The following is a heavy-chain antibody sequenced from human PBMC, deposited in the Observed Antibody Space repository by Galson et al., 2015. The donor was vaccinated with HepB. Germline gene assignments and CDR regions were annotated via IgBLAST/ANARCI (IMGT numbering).Heavy chain of an antibody. CDR2: INHSGST. J-gene: IGHJ5*02. D-gene: IGHD2-8*01. CDR1: GGSFSGYY. V-gene: IGHV4-34*01. Sequence: SETLSLTCAVYGGSFSGYYWSWIRQPPGKGLEWIGEINHSGSTNYNPSLKSRVTISVDTSKNQFSLKLSSVTAADTAVYYCARLRTVYARNWFDPWGQGTLVTVSS. CDR3: ARLRTVYARNWFDP.